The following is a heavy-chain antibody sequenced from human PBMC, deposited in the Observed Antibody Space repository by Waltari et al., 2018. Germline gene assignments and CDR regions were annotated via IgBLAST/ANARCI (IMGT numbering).Heavy chain of an antibody. D-gene: IGHD3-22*01. J-gene: IGHJ4*02. CDR2: IYYSGST. V-gene: IGHV4-59*01. Sequence: QVQLQESGPGLVKPSETLSLTCTVSGGSISSYYWSWIRPPPGKGLEWIGYIYYSGSTNYNPSLKSRVTISVDTSKNQFSLKLSSVTAADTAVYYCARLTPYYYDSSGYYPDYWGQGTLVTVSS. CDR3: ARLTPYYYDSSGYYPDY. CDR1: GGSISSYY.